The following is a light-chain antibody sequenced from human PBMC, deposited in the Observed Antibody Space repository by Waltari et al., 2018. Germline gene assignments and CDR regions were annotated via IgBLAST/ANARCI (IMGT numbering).Light chain of an antibody. Sequence: EIVLTQSPGTLSLSPGERATLSCRASQSVSNNYLNWYQQKPGQAPRLLIHGASSRATGIADMFSGSVSGTDFTLTISRLEPEDFAVYYCQQYDGIVLTFGGGTRVEI. J-gene: IGKJ4*01. CDR1: QSVSNNY. CDR3: QQYDGIVLT. CDR2: GAS. V-gene: IGKV3-20*01.